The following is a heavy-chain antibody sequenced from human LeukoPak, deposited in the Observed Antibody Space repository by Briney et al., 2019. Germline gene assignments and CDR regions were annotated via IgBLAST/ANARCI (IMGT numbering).Heavy chain of an antibody. CDR3: AREVPPENYDFWSGTPADAFDI. D-gene: IGHD3-3*01. J-gene: IGHJ3*02. Sequence: SQTLSLTCTVSGGSISSGSCYWSWIRQPAGKGLEWIGRIYTSGSTNYNPSLKSRVTISVDTSKNQFSLKLSSVTAADTAVYYCAREVPPENYDFWSGTPADAFDIWGQGTMVTVSS. CDR2: IYTSGST. CDR1: GGSISSGSCY. V-gene: IGHV4-61*02.